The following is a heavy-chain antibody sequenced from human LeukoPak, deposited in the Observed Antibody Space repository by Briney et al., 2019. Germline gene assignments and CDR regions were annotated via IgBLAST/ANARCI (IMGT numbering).Heavy chain of an antibody. V-gene: IGHV4-4*02. CDR1: GGSISSRNW. CDR2: IYYSGTT. Sequence: PSGTLSLTCAVSGGSISSRNWWSWVRQPPGKGLEWLGYIYYSGTTNYNPSLRSRVTISIDTSKNQFSLKMSSVTAADTAVYYCARDLMGASYFDYWGQGTLVTVSS. D-gene: IGHD4/OR15-4a*01. J-gene: IGHJ4*02. CDR3: ARDLMGASYFDY.